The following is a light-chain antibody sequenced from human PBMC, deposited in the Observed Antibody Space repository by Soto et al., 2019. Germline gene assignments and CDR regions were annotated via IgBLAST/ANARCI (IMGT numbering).Light chain of an antibody. V-gene: IGKV1-5*03. CDR3: QQYNSYSCT. CDR1: QSISSW. J-gene: IGKJ1*01. CDR2: TAS. Sequence: DIQMTQSPSTLSASVGDRVTITCRASQSISSWLAWYQQKPGKAPKLLIYTASSLESGVPSRFSGSGSGTDFTLTISSLQPDDFATYYCQQYNSYSCTFGQGTKVEIK.